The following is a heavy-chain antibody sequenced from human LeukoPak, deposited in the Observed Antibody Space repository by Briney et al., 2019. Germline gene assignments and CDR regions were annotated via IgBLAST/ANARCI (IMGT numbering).Heavy chain of an antibody. CDR1: GFTFSSYW. D-gene: IGHD3-10*01. CDR2: INSDGSST. V-gene: IGHV3-74*01. CDR3: ARVPLRSSGSYYFDY. J-gene: IGHJ4*02. Sequence: GGSLRLSCAASGFTFSSYWMHWVRQAPGKGLVWVSRINSDGSSTSYADSVKGRFTISRDNAKNTLYLQMNSLRAEDTAVYYCARVPLRSSGSYYFDYWGQGTLVTVSS.